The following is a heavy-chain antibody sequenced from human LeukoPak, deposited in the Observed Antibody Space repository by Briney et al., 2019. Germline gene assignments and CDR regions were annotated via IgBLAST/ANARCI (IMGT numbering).Heavy chain of an antibody. CDR1: GFTFSSYG. J-gene: IGHJ4*02. CDR3: ARDHLGSGSFAAFDY. CDR2: ISSSSSTI. V-gene: IGHV3-48*04. Sequence: GGSLRLSCAASGFTFSSYGMTWVRQAPGKGLEWVSYISSSSSTIYYADSVKGRFTISRDNAKNSLYLQMNSLRAEDTAVYYCARDHLGSGSFAAFDYWGQGTLVTVSS. D-gene: IGHD1-26*01.